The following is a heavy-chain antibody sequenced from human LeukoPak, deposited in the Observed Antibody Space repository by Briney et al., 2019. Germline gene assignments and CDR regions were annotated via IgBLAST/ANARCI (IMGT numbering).Heavy chain of an antibody. D-gene: IGHD3-3*01. Sequence: GGSLRLSCAASGFTFSSYGMHWVREAPGKGLEWVAVIWYDGSNKYYADSVKGRFTISRDNSKNTLYLQMNSLRAEDTAVYYCARVRRGGGFFYYYMDVWGKGTTVTVSS. CDR3: ARVRRGGGFFYYYMDV. J-gene: IGHJ6*03. CDR2: IWYDGSNK. V-gene: IGHV3-33*01. CDR1: GFTFSSYG.